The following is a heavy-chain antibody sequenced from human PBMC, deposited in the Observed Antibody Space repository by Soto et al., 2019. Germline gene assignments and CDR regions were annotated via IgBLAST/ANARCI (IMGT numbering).Heavy chain of an antibody. CDR2: INPSGGST. CDR1: GYTFTSYY. J-gene: IGHJ5*02. Sequence: QVQLVQSGAEVKKPGASVKVSCKASGYTFTSYYMHWVRQAPGQGLEWMGIINPSGGSTSYAQKFQGRXXMXRXXSTSTVYMELCSLRSEDTAVYYCARYRLLRISFDPWGQGTLVTVSS. D-gene: IGHD2-15*01. V-gene: IGHV1-46*01. CDR3: ARYRLLRISFDP.